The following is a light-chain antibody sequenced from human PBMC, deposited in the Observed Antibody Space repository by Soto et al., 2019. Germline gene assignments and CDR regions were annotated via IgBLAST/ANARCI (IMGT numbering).Light chain of an antibody. CDR1: QSVSSIY. Sequence: EIVLTQSPGTLSLSPGERATLSCRASQSVSSIYLAWYQQKPGQAPRLPIYGAFSRATCIPDRFSGSGSGTDFTLTITRLEFEEFAVDYCQEYCNPPITFGQGTRLEIK. CDR2: GAF. CDR3: QEYCNPPIT. V-gene: IGKV3-20*01. J-gene: IGKJ5*01.